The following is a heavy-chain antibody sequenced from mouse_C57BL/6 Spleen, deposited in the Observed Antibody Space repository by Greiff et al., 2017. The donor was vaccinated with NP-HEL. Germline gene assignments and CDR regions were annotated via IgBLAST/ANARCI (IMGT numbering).Heavy chain of an antibody. CDR2: FYPGSGSI. J-gene: IGHJ4*01. CDR3: ARHEGDDYPYYYAMDY. D-gene: IGHD2-4*01. V-gene: IGHV1-62-2*01. CDR1: GYSFTSYY. Sequence: QVQLQQSGPELVKPGASVKISCKASGYSFTSYYIHWVKQRSGQGLEWIGWFYPGSGSIKYNEKFKDKATLTADKSSSTVYMELSRLTSEDSAVYFCARHEGDDYPYYYAMDYWGQGTSVTVSS.